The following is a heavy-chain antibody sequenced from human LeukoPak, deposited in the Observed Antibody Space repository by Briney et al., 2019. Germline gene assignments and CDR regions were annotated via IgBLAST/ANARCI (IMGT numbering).Heavy chain of an antibody. CDR1: GYTLTSYD. J-gene: IGHJ6*03. CDR2: MNPNSGNT. CDR3: ARLYYGDYGPSHYCYYYMDV. Sequence: GASVKVSCKASGYTLTSYDINWVRQATGQGLEWMGWMNPNSGNTGYAQKFQGRVTMTRNTSISTAYMELSSLRSEDTAVYYCARLYYGDYGPSHYCYYYMDVWGKGTTVTVSS. V-gene: IGHV1-8*01. D-gene: IGHD4-17*01.